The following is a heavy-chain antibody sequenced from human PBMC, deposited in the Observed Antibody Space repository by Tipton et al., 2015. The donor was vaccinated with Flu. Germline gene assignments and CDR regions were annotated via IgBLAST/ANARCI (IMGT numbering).Heavy chain of an antibody. J-gene: IGHJ4*02. D-gene: IGHD3-3*01. CDR3: AGDTIFGVAH. Sequence: TLSLTCTVSGGSISSSSYYWGWIRQPPGKGLEWIGSIYYSGSTYYNPSLKSRVTIPVDTSKNQFSLKLSSVTAADTAVYYCAGDTIFGVAHWGQGTLVTVSS. CDR1: GGSISSSSYY. CDR2: IYYSGST. V-gene: IGHV4-39*07.